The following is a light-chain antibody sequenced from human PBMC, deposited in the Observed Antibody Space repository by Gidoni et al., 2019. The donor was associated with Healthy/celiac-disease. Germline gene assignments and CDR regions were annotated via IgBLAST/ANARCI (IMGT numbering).Light chain of an antibody. Sequence: QSVLTQPPSASGTPGQRVTISCSGSSSNIGSNYVYWYQQLPGTAPKPLIYSNNQRPSGVPDRFSGSKSGTSASLAISGLRSEDEADYYCAAWDDSLSAHVVFGGGTKLTVL. CDR1: SSNIGSNY. J-gene: IGLJ2*01. CDR2: SNN. CDR3: AAWDDSLSAHVV. V-gene: IGLV1-47*02.